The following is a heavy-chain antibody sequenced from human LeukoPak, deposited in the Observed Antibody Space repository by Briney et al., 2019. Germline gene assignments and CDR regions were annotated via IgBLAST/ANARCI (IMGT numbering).Heavy chain of an antibody. CDR1: GYTFTGYY. J-gene: IGHJ4*02. CDR3: ARVGRRSSGENYFDY. D-gene: IGHD6-19*01. CDR2: INPNSGGT. Sequence: GASVKVSCKASGYTFTGYYMHWVRQAPGQGLEWMGWINPNSGGTNYAQKFQGRVTMTRDTSISTAYMELSRLRSDDTAVYYCARVGRRSSGENYFDYWGQGTLVTVSS. V-gene: IGHV1-2*02.